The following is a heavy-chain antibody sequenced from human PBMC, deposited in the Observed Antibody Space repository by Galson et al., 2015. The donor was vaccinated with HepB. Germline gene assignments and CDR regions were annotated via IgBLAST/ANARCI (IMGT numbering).Heavy chain of an antibody. Sequence: CAISGDSVSSNSAAWNRIRRSPSRGLEWLGRTYYRSKWYNEYVVSVKSRINIKPDTSKNQFSLQLNSVTPEDTAVYYCARGLISVRAFDYWGQGTLVTVSS. J-gene: IGHJ4*02. V-gene: IGHV6-1*01. CDR1: GDSVSSNSAA. CDR3: ARGLISVRAFDY. CDR2: TYYRSKWYN. D-gene: IGHD6-25*01.